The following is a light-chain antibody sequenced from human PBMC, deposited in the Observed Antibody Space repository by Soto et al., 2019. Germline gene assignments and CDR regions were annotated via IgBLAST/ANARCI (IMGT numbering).Light chain of an antibody. V-gene: IGKV3-20*01. CDR1: QIVTRAY. CDR3: HQYGSSPRT. Sequence: DIVLTQTPGTLSLSPGERVTLSCRASQIVTRAYVARYHQEPGQAPRLLIYGASNRATGIPDRFSGSGSGTDFTLSISRLEPGDFGMYFCHQYGSSPRTFGQGTRWIS. J-gene: IGKJ1*01. CDR2: GAS.